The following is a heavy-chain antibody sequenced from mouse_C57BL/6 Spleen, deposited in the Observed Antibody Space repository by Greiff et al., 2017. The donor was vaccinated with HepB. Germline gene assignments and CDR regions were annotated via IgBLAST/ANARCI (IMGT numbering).Heavy chain of an antibody. CDR1: GYTFTSYW. Sequence: VQLQQPGAELVMPGASVKLSCKASGYTFTSYWMPWVQQRPGQGLEWIGEIDPSDSYTNYNQKFKGKSTLTVDKSSSTAYMQLSSLTSEDSAVYYCARKGSGYSYYAMDYWGQGTSVTVSS. V-gene: IGHV1-69*01. J-gene: IGHJ4*01. CDR3: ARKGSGYSYYAMDY. CDR2: IDPSDSYT. D-gene: IGHD3-2*02.